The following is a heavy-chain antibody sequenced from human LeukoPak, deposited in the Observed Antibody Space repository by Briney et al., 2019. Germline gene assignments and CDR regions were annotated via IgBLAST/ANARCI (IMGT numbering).Heavy chain of an antibody. Sequence: GSLRLSGAASGFTVSSNYMSWIRQPPGKGLEWIGSIYYSGSTYYNPSLKSRVTISVDTSKNQFSLKLSSVTAADTAVYYCAVFGVVPTGYFDYWGQGTLVTVSS. CDR2: IYYSGST. V-gene: IGHV4-59*05. CDR1: GFTVSSNY. J-gene: IGHJ4*02. CDR3: AVFGVVPTGYFDY. D-gene: IGHD3-3*01.